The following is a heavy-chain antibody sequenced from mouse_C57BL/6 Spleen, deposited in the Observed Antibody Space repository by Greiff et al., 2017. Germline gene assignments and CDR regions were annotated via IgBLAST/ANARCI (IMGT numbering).Heavy chain of an antibody. D-gene: IGHD1-1*01. Sequence: EVQLQESGPGMVKPSQSLSLTCTVTGYSITSGYDWHWIRHFPGNKLEWMGYISYSGSTNYNPSLKSRISITHDTSKNHFFLKLNSVTTEDTATYYCARAITTVVAPYAMDYWGQGTSVTVSA. CDR1: GYSITSGYD. CDR2: ISYSGST. V-gene: IGHV3-1*01. CDR3: ARAITTVVAPYAMDY. J-gene: IGHJ4*01.